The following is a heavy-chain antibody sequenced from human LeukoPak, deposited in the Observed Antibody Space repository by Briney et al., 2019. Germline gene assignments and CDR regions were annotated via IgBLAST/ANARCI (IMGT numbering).Heavy chain of an antibody. CDR1: GFTFSSYG. D-gene: IGHD6-13*01. Sequence: GRSLRLSCAASGFTFSSYGMHWVRQAPGKGLEWVAVISYDGSNKYYADSVKGRFTISRDNSKNTLYLQMNSLRAEDTAVYYCAKDTAGNFDYWGQGTLVTVSS. V-gene: IGHV3-30*18. CDR3: AKDTAGNFDY. CDR2: ISYDGSNK. J-gene: IGHJ4*02.